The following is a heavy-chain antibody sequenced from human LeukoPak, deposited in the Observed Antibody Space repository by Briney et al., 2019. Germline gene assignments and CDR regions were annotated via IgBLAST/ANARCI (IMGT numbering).Heavy chain of an antibody. Sequence: GALRLSCPASGFTFSSYAMSWVRQAPGKGLEWVSAISGSGGSTYYADSVKGRFTISRDNSENTLFLQMNSLRAEDTAVYYCAKERSRITIFGVVKHDAFDIWGQGTMVTVSS. CDR1: GFTFSSYA. V-gene: IGHV3-23*01. CDR2: ISGSGGST. J-gene: IGHJ3*02. CDR3: AKERSRITIFGVVKHDAFDI. D-gene: IGHD3-3*01.